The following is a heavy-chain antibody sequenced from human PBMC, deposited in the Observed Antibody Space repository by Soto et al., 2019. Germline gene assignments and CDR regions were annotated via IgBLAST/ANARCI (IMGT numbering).Heavy chain of an antibody. J-gene: IGHJ6*02. CDR1: GFTFSSYA. CDR2: ISYDGSSK. CDR3: ARDREVVVAATPSDYYYGMDV. V-gene: IGHV3-30-3*01. Sequence: QVQLVESGGGVVQPGRSLRLSCAASGFTFSSYAMHWVRQAPGKGLEWVAVISYDGSSKYYADSVKGRFTISRDNSKNTLYLQMNSLRAEDTAVYYCARDREVVVAATPSDYYYGMDVWGQGTTVTVSS. D-gene: IGHD2-15*01.